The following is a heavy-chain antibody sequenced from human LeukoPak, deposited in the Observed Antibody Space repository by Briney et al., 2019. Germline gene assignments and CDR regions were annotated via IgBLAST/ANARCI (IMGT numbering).Heavy chain of an antibody. D-gene: IGHD6-13*01. V-gene: IGHV4-34*01. CDR2: IYHSGST. CDR3: ASRQYSSSWSRPGRWGY. CDR1: GGSFSGYY. J-gene: IGHJ4*02. Sequence: KPSETLSLTCAVYGGSFSGYYWSWIRQPPGKGLEWIGEIYHSGSTNYNPSLKSRVTISVDKSKNQFSLKLSSVTAADTAVYYCASRQYSSSWSRPGRWGYWGQGTLVTVSS.